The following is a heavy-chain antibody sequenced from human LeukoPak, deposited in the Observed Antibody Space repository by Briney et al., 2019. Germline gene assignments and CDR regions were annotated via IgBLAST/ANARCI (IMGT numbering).Heavy chain of an antibody. V-gene: IGHV5-51*01. CDR3: TRQVVVAASNGMDV. D-gene: IGHD2-15*01. Sequence: GESLQISCKGSGYSFSSYWIGWVRQMPGKGLEWMGIIYPDDSDTRYSPSFQGQVTISADKSISTAYLQWSSLKASDTAMYYCTRQVVVAASNGMDVWGQGTTVTVSS. J-gene: IGHJ6*02. CDR1: GYSFSSYW. CDR2: IYPDDSDT.